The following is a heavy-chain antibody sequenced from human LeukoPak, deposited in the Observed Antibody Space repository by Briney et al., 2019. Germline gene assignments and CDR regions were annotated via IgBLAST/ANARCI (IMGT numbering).Heavy chain of an antibody. CDR2: INPSGGST. Sequence: ASVKVSCKASGYTFTSYGISWVRQAPGQGLEWMGIINPSGGSTSYAQKFQGRVTMTRDMSTSTVYMELSSLRYEDTAVYYCAREEGIYGSGYWGQGTLVTVPS. J-gene: IGHJ4*02. CDR3: AREEGIYGSGY. V-gene: IGHV1-46*01. D-gene: IGHD3-10*01. CDR1: GYTFTSYG.